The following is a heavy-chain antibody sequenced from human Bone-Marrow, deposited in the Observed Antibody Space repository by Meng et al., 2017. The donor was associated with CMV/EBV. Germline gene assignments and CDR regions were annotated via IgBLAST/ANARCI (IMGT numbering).Heavy chain of an antibody. CDR2: ISSSSSYI. CDR1: GFTLSSYS. Sequence: LSLTCAASGFTLSSYSMNWVRQAPGKGLEWVSSISSSSSYIYYADSVKGRFTISRDNAKNSLYLQMNSLRAEDTAVYYCARVLRANAPDYWGQGTLVTVSS. V-gene: IGHV3-21*01. D-gene: IGHD4/OR15-4a*01. J-gene: IGHJ4*02. CDR3: ARVLRANAPDY.